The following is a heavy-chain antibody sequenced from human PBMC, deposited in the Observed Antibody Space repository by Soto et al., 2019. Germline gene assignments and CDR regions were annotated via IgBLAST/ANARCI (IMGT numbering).Heavy chain of an antibody. Sequence: QVQLVESGGGVVQPGRSLRLSCAASGFTFSTYGMHWVRQAPGKGLEWVAVISQDGTNRYYADSVKGRFTISRDNYKNMLFLQMDSLRTEDTAVFYSAKEWAAVAGTYVFDVWGQGTMVTVSS. CDR3: AKEWAAVAGTYVFDV. D-gene: IGHD6-19*01. CDR1: GFTFSTYG. J-gene: IGHJ3*01. CDR2: ISQDGTNR. V-gene: IGHV3-30*18.